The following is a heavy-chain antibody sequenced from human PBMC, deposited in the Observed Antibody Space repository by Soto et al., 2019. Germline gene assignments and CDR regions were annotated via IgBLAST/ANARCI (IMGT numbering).Heavy chain of an antibody. Sequence: GESLKISCKGSGYSFTSYWISWVRQMPGKGLEWMGRIDPSDSYTNYSPSFQGHVTISADKSISTAYLQWSSLKASDTAMYYCARFVPVFGTGYYYGMDVWGQGTTVTVSS. CDR3: ARFVPVFGTGYYYGMDV. V-gene: IGHV5-10-1*01. J-gene: IGHJ6*02. D-gene: IGHD3-3*01. CDR2: IDPSDSYT. CDR1: GYSFTSYW.